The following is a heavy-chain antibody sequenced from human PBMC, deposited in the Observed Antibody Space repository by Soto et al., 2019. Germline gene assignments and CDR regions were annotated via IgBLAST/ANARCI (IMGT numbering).Heavy chain of an antibody. D-gene: IGHD3-9*01. CDR3: ARDKRVRYFDWLGTYYGMDV. V-gene: IGHV1-2*02. J-gene: IGHJ6*02. CDR1: GYTFTGYH. CDR2: INPNSGGT. Sequence: ASLKGYCTGSGYTFTGYHMDWVRQAPGQGLEWMGWINPNSGGTNYAQKFQGRVTMTRDTSISTAYMELSRLRSDDTAVYYCARDKRVRYFDWLGTYYGMDVWGQGTTVTVFS.